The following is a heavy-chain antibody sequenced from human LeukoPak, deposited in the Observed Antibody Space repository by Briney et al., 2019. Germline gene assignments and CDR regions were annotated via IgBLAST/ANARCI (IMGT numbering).Heavy chain of an antibody. J-gene: IGHJ4*02. Sequence: GGSLRLSCAASGFTFSSYSMNWVRQAPGKGLEWVLSISSDSNYIYYADSVKGRFTISRDNAKDSLYLHMSTLRAEDTAVYYCARDYKGLSEYWGQGTLVTVSS. V-gene: IGHV3-21*01. CDR3: ARDYKGLSEY. CDR2: ISSDSNYI. D-gene: IGHD1-1*01. CDR1: GFTFSSYS.